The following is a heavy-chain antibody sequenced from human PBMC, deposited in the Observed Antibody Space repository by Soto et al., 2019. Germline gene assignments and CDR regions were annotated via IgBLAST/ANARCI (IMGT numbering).Heavy chain of an antibody. V-gene: IGHV4-31*03. Sequence: QVQLQESGPGLLKPSQTLSLTCNVSNGYINSGGFYWSWIRQHPGKGLEWIGYIFHSGSTLYNPSLNSRASLSADTSKNQLSLNLGSVTVADTAVYYCARGGIAGHWLDPWGQGILVTVSS. CDR3: ARGGIAGHWLDP. D-gene: IGHD6-13*01. CDR2: IFHSGST. J-gene: IGHJ5*02. CDR1: NGYINSGGFY.